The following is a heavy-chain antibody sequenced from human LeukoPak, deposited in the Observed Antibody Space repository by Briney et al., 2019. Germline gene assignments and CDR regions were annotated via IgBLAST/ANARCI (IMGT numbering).Heavy chain of an antibody. V-gene: IGHV3-23*01. CDR3: AKDWGEYFDYVWGSFTSFDF. D-gene: IGHD3-16*01. CDR2: IGGSGDST. J-gene: IGHJ4*02. CDR1: GFTFSNYA. Sequence: GGSLRLSCAASGFTFSNYAMTWVRQAPGKGLEWVSVIGGSGDSTYYADSVKGRFTISRDNSKNTLYLQMNSLRAEDTAVYYCAKDWGEYFDYVWGSFTSFDFWGQGTQVTVSS.